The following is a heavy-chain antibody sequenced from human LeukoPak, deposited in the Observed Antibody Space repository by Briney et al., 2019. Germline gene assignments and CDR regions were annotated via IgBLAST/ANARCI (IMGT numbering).Heavy chain of an antibody. CDR3: AERGYSGYDAD. CDR2: IYHSGST. J-gene: IGHJ4*02. V-gene: IGHV4-4*02. D-gene: IGHD5-12*01. Sequence: SGTLSLTCAVSCGSISSSNWWGWVRQPPGKGLEWIGEIYHSGSTNYNPSLKSRVTISVDKSKNQFSLKLSSVTAADTAVYYCAERGYSGYDADWGQGTLVTVSS. CDR1: CGSISSSNW.